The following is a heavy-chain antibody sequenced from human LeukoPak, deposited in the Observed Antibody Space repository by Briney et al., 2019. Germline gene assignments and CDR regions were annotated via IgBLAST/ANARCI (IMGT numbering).Heavy chain of an antibody. CDR2: IIPIFTTA. D-gene: IGHD5-12*01. CDR1: GGTFSNDA. CDR3: SSGPGYSNYPDHYYYYYMDV. Sequence: ASVKLSCTASGGTFSNDAISWVRHAPGQGLEWMGGIIPIFTTANYIQKFKGRVTITADESTSTAYMEMNSLRYEDTAVYYCSSGPGYSNYPDHYYYYYMDVWGRGTTVTVSS. V-gene: IGHV1-69*13. J-gene: IGHJ6*03.